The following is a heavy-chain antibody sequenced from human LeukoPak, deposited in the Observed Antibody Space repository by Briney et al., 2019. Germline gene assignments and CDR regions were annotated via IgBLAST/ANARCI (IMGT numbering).Heavy chain of an antibody. CDR3: ARELTNYGEDY. CDR1: GGSISSYY. D-gene: IGHD4-17*01. CDR2: IYYSGST. J-gene: IGHJ4*02. Sequence: SETLSLTCTVSGGSISSYYWSWIRQPPGKGLEWIGYIYYSGSTNYNPSLKSRVTISVDTSKNQFSLKLSSVTAADTAVYYCARELTNYGEDYWGQGTLVTVSS. V-gene: IGHV4-59*12.